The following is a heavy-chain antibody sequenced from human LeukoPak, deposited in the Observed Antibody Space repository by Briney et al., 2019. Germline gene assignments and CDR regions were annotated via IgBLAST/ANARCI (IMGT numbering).Heavy chain of an antibody. V-gene: IGHV1-24*01. J-gene: IGHJ5*02. D-gene: IGHD5-12*01. CDR1: GYTLTELS. Sequence: ASVKVSCKVSGYTLTELSMHWVRQAPGKGLEWMGGFDPEDGETIYAQMFQGRVTMTEDTSTDTAYMELSSLRSEDTAVYYCATAELWGGYELPNLWGQGTLVTVSS. CDR2: FDPEDGET. CDR3: ATAELWGGYELPNL.